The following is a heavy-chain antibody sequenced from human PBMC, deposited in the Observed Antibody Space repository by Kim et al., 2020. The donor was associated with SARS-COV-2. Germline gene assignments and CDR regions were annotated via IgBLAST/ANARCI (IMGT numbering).Heavy chain of an antibody. V-gene: IGHV3-23*01. CDR3: ARGLAARLVDF. CDR2: T. J-gene: IGHJ4*02. D-gene: IGHD6-6*01. Sequence: TYYTASVKGRFTNSRENSRNTLNLQMSSLRADDTAVYYCARGLAARLVDFWGQGTLVSVSS.